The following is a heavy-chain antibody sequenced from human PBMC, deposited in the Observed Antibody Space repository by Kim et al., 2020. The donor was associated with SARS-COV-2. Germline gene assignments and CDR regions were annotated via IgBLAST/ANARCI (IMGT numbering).Heavy chain of an antibody. CDR1: GGAISSSSYY. Sequence: SETLSLTCTVSGGAISSSSYYWGWIREPPGKGLEWIGSISYSGSTHYNLSLKIRVTISVDTSKNQFSLNLSSVTAADTAVYYCARHGGGTIVLVMYAAYFFSWGQGALVTVSS. CDR3: ARHGGGTIVLVMYAAYFFS. J-gene: IGHJ4*02. D-gene: IGHD2-8*02. CDR2: ISYSGST. V-gene: IGHV4-39*01.